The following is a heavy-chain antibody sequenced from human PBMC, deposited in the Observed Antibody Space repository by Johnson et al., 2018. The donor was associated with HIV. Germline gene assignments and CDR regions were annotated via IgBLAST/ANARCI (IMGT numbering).Heavy chain of an antibody. CDR2: IHSGGTT. J-gene: IGHJ3*02. Sequence: VQLVESGGGLIQPGGSLRLSCAASDFTVSGNYMSWVRQAPGKGLEWVSLIHSGGTTFYADSVRGRFTISRDSSKNTLYPQMKSLRVEDTAVYYCARSPETGDRLWRAFDIWGHGTMVTVSS. D-gene: IGHD4-17*01. CDR3: ARSPETGDRLWRAFDI. CDR1: DFTVSGNY. V-gene: IGHV3-53*01.